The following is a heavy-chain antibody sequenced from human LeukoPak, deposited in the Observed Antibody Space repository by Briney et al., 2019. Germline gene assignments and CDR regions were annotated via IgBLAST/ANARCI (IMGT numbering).Heavy chain of an antibody. V-gene: IGHV3-64*01. CDR3: ARNFEGGDSSGPYY. CDR1: GFTFSSYA. J-gene: IGHJ4*02. D-gene: IGHD3-22*01. CDR2: ISSNGGST. Sequence: PGGSLRLSCAASGFTFSSYAMHWVRQAPGKGLEYVSAISSNGGSTYYANSVKGRFTISRDNSKNTLYLQMNSLRAEDTALYYCARNFEGGDSSGPYYWGQGTLVTVSS.